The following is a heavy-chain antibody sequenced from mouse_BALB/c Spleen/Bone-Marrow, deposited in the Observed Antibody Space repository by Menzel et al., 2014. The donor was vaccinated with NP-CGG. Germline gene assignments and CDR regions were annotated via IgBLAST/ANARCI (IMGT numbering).Heavy chain of an antibody. Sequence: EVQRVESGGGLVQPGGSLKLSCAASGFTFSSYGMSWVRQTPDKRLELVATINSNGGSTYYPDSVKGRFTISRDNAKNTLYLQMSSLKSEDTAMYYCARDSDYDYDGAWFAYWGQGTLVTVSA. D-gene: IGHD2-4*01. CDR2: INSNGGST. V-gene: IGHV5-6-3*01. CDR1: GFTFSSYG. J-gene: IGHJ3*01. CDR3: ARDSDYDYDGAWFAY.